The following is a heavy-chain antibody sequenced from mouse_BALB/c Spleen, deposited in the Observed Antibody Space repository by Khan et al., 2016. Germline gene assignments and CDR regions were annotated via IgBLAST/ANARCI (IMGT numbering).Heavy chain of an antibody. Sequence: QVQLQQSGAELMKPGASVKISCKATGYTFSSYWIEWVKQRPGHGLEWIGEILPGSGSINYNEKFKGKATFTADTSSNTAYMQLSSLTSEDSAFYYCARRGGNYWYCDVWGAGTTVTVSS. D-gene: IGHD1-1*01. CDR1: GYTFSSYW. CDR3: ARRGGNYWYCDV. CDR2: ILPGSGSI. V-gene: IGHV1-9*01. J-gene: IGHJ1*01.